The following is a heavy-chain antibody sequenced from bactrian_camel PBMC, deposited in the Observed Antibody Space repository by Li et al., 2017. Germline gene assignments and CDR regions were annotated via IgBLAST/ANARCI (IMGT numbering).Heavy chain of an antibody. Sequence: QLVESGGGSVQAGGSLKLSCTYSGYTSFIDCMNWVRRAPGKGLEWVSSISSDGGKTFYTSSVKGRFTISRDNAKNTLYLQLNSLKTEDTAMYYCSIGDTKGQGTQVTVS. CDR2: ISSDGGKT. V-gene: IGHV3S25*01. CDR1: GYTSFIDC. J-gene: IGHJ4*01.